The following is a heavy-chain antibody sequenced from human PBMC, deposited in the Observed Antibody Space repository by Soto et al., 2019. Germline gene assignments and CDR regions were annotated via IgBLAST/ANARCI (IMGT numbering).Heavy chain of an antibody. CDR3: ARQTNFHGNNY. D-gene: IGHD4-17*01. V-gene: IGHV4-39*01. Sequence: SETLSLTCTVSGGSIYSSSYSWGWIRQPPGKGLEWIGSIYYSGSTSYNPSLKSRVTISVDTSKSQFSLKLSSVTAADTAVFYCARQTNFHGNNYWGQGTLVTVSS. J-gene: IGHJ4*02. CDR2: IYYSGST. CDR1: GGSIYSSSYS.